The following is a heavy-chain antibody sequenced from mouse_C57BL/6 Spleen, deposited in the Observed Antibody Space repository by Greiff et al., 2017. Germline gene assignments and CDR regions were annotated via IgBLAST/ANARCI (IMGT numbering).Heavy chain of an antibody. CDR3: ARGWNLYYDYDWFAY. D-gene: IGHD2-4*01. CDR2: ISDGGSYT. V-gene: IGHV5-4*03. J-gene: IGHJ3*01. Sequence: DVKLVESGGGLVKPGGSLKLSCAASGFTFSSYAMSWVRQTPEKRLEWVATISDGGSYTYYPDNVKGRFTISRDNAKNNLYLQMSHLKSEDTAMYYCARGWNLYYDYDWFAYWGQGTLVTVSA. CDR1: GFTFSSYA.